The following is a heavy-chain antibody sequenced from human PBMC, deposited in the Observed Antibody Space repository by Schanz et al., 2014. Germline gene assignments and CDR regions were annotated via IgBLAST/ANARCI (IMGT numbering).Heavy chain of an antibody. CDR2: ISYDGRNK. D-gene: IGHD3-22*01. CDR3: AKDPFGNYDSSGCSDCYYYGMDV. CDR1: GFSFSGFG. V-gene: IGHV3-30*18. J-gene: IGHJ6*02. Sequence: QVQLVESGGGVVQPGRSLRLSCAGSGFSFSGFGMHWVRQAPGKGLEWVAVISYDGRNKYFADSVKGRFTISRDNSKNTLFLQVNSLRAEDTAVYYCAKDPFGNYDSSGCSDCYYYGMDVWGQGTTVTVSS.